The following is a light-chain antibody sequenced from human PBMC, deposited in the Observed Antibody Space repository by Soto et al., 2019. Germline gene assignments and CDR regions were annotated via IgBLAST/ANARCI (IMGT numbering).Light chain of an antibody. J-gene: IGLJ2*01. Sequence: QSALTQPASVSGSPGQSITISCTGTSSDVGSYKFFSWYQQHPVKAPKLIIYEGSKRPSGVSNRFAGSKSGNTASLTISGLQAEDEADYYCCLYAGSSALVFGGGTKLTVL. CDR1: SSDVGSYKF. V-gene: IGLV2-23*01. CDR3: CLYAGSSALV. CDR2: EGS.